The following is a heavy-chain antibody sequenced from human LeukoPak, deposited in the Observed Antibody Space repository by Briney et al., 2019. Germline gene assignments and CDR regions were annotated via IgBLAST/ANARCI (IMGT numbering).Heavy chain of an antibody. CDR2: ISNRGDTI. Sequence: PGGSLRLSCAASGFTLIDNYMTWIRQAPGKGLEWVSSISNRGDTIYYADSVKGRFSICRDNGKNSLYLQMNDLRVDDTAVYYCVRGGFYWFDPWGQGTLVTVSS. V-gene: IGHV3-11*01. D-gene: IGHD1-26*01. CDR3: VRGGFYWFDP. J-gene: IGHJ5*02. CDR1: GFTLIDNY.